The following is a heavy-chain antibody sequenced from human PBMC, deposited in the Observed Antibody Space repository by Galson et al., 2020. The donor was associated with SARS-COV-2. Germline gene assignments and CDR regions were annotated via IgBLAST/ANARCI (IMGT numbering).Heavy chain of an antibody. V-gene: IGHV1-8*01. D-gene: IGHD4-17*01. CDR3: ARSYDDFATWFDS. CDR1: GYTFTNYE. CDR2: MNPNSGNT. Sequence: ASVKVSCKASGYTFTNYEINWVRQAPGQGLEWMGWMNPNSGNTGYAQKFQGRVTMTRTTSISTAYMELNSLTTEDTAVYYCARSYDDFATWFDSWGQGTLVTVSS. J-gene: IGHJ5*01.